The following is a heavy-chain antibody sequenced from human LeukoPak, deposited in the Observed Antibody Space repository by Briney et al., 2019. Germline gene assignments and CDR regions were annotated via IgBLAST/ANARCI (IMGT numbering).Heavy chain of an antibody. CDR1: GGSISSSNW. CDR3: ASAGHDGVGYKVC. D-gene: IGHD3-22*01. CDR2: IYHSGSA. J-gene: IGHJ4*02. Sequence: SGTLSLTCAVSGGSISSSNWWSWVRQPPGKGLGWIGEIYHSGSANYNPSLKSRVTISVDESKNQFSLRLSSVTAADTAVYYCASAGHDGVGYKVCWGQGTLVTVSS. V-gene: IGHV4-4*02.